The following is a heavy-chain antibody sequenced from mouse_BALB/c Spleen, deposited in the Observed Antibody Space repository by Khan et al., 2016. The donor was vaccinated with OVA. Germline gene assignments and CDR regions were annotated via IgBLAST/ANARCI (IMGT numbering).Heavy chain of an antibody. D-gene: IGHD1-1*01. CDR1: GYTFTSYW. CDR2: IGPGSGSS. J-gene: IGHJ4*01. Sequence: DLVKPGASVKLSCKASGYTFTSYWINWIKQRPGQGLEWIGQIGPGSGSSYYNEMFKGKAILSVEASSTTVYIQLSSLSSEDSAVYFCARSNYYGSGLYAMDYWGQGASVTVSS. V-gene: IGHV1S41*01. CDR3: ARSNYYGSGLYAMDY.